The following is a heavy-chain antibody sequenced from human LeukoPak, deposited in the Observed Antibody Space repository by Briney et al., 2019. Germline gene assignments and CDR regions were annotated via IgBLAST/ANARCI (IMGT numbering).Heavy chain of an antibody. CDR2: LNHSGNT. V-gene: IGHV4-34*01. CDR3: ARTAGIAVAGSRQYFDY. Sequence: SETLSLICAVYGGSISGDYWSWIRQPPGKGLEWIGELNHSGNTDYNPSLKSRVTISVDTSKNQLSLKLTSVTAADTAVYYCARTAGIAVAGSRQYFDYWGQGTLVTVSS. D-gene: IGHD6-19*01. J-gene: IGHJ4*02. CDR1: GGSISGDY.